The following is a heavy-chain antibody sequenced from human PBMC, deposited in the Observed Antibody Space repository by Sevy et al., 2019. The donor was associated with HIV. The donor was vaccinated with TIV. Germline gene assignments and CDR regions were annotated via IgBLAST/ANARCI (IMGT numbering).Heavy chain of an antibody. CDR1: GFTFSSYA. J-gene: IGHJ4*02. D-gene: IGHD6-19*01. CDR2: ISGSGGST. V-gene: IGHV3-23*01. Sequence: GGSLRLSCAASGFTFSSYAMSWVRQAPGKGLEWVSAISGSGGSTYYADSVKGRFTISRDNSKNTLNLQMNSLRAEDTAVYYCAKGPHPGYSSGWYDYWGQGTLVTVSS. CDR3: AKGPHPGYSSGWYDY.